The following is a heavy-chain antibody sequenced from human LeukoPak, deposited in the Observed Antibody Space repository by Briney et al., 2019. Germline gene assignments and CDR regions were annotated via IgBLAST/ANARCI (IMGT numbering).Heavy chain of an antibody. CDR2: FHNSGTS. CDR1: DDSISDYY. J-gene: IGHJ4*02. Sequence: KPSETLSLTCTVSDDSISDYYRGWIRQPPGKGLEWIGYFHNSGTSTYNPSLKSRGTISADTSKNQFSLKLNSLTTADTAVYYCTRGAGWLIDYWGQGILVTVSS. D-gene: IGHD3-16*01. V-gene: IGHV4-59*01. CDR3: TRGAGWLIDY.